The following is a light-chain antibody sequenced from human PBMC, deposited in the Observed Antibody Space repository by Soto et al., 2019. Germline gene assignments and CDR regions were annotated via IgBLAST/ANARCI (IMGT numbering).Light chain of an antibody. Sequence: EIVMTQSPAALSVSPGERATLSCRASQSVSTNLAWYQQKPGQAPRLLIYSAFTRATGVPARFSGSGSGTEFTLVISSLQSEDFAVYYCQQYNNWPPYTFGQGTKVDIK. J-gene: IGKJ2*01. CDR2: SAF. CDR3: QQYNNWPPYT. CDR1: QSVSTN. V-gene: IGKV3-15*01.